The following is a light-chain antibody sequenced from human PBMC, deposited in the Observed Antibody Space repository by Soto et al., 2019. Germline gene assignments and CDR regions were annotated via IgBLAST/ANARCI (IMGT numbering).Light chain of an antibody. CDR3: QQRSSWPWT. J-gene: IGKJ1*01. CDR2: DAS. Sequence: EIVLTQSPATLSLSPGERVTLSCRASQSVSGYLAWYQQKPGQAPRLLIYDASNRATGIPARFSGSGSGTDFTLTISSLEPEDFAVYYCQQRSSWPWTFGQGTKVEIK. V-gene: IGKV3-11*01. CDR1: QSVSGY.